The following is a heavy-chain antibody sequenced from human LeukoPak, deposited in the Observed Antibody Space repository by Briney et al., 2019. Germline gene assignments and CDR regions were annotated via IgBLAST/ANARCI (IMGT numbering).Heavy chain of an antibody. CDR2: INSDGSGT. CDR3: SRHPHFDY. CDR1: GFTFTNYW. J-gene: IGHJ4*02. Sequence: GSLRLSFVTSGFTFTNYWMHWVRQTPGKGPVWVARINSDGSGTGYADSVKGRFTISRDNAKNTLYLQMSSLRADDTAVYYCSRHPHFDYWGQGTLVTVSS. V-gene: IGHV3-74*01.